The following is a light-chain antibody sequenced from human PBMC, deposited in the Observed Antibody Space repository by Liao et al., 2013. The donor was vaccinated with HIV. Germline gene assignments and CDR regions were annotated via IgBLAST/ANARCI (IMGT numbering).Light chain of an antibody. CDR2: QDN. CDR1: KLGEKY. Sequence: SYELTQPPSVSVSPGQTASITCSGHKLGEKYTYWYQQKPGQSPVLVIYQDNQRPSGIPERFSGSNSGNTATLTISRVEPGDEADYYCQLWDSSSDHPYVFGTGTQVTVL. CDR3: QLWDSSSDHPYV. V-gene: IGLV3-1*01. J-gene: IGLJ1*01.